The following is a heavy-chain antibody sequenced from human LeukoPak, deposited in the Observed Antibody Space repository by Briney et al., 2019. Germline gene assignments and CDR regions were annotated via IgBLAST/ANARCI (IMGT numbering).Heavy chain of an antibody. CDR2: IYSRGNT. CDR3: AREWDS. V-gene: IGHV3-66*01. Sequence: GGSLRLSCAASGFIVNSYYMSWVRQAPGKGLEWVSVIYSRGNTYYADSVKARFTISRDNSKNTLYLQMNSLRDEDSAVYYCAREWDSWGQGTLVTVSS. J-gene: IGHJ4*02. CDR1: GFIVNSYY.